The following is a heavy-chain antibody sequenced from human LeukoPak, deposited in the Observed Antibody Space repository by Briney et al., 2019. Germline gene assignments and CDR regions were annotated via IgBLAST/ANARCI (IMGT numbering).Heavy chain of an antibody. V-gene: IGHV1-69*17. J-gene: IGHJ2*01. CDR2: IIPLFGIT. CDR1: GVTSSNYA. CDR3: ARLITTSWMGFDL. D-gene: IGHD4/OR15-4a*01. Sequence: EASVKVSCKTSGVTSSNYAIIWLRQAPGQGLEWIGRIIPLFGITNYAQKFQDRVTITADKSTNTTYMGLTSLRSEDTAVYYCARLITTSWMGFDLWGRGTLVTVSS.